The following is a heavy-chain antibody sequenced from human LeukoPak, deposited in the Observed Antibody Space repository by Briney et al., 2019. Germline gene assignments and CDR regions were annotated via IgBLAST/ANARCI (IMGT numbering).Heavy chain of an antibody. J-gene: IGHJ3*02. CDR1: GGTFSSYA. V-gene: IGHV1-69*13. D-gene: IGHD6-13*01. CDR2: IIPIFGTA. CDR3: ACVEAPGIAAAFDAFDI. Sequence: SVKVSCKASGGTFSSYAISWVRQAPRQGLEWMGGIIPIFGTANYAQKFQGRVTITADESTSTAYMELSSLRSEDTAVYYCACVEAPGIAAAFDAFDIWGQGTMVTVSS.